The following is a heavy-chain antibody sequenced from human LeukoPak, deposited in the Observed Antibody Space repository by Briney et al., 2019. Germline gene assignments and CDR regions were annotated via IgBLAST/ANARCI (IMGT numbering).Heavy chain of an antibody. CDR2: IYYSGST. D-gene: IGHD6-13*01. CDR1: GGSISSYY. Sequence: PSETLSLTCTVSGGSISSYYWSWIRQPPGKGLEWIGYIYYSGSTNYNPSLKSRVTISVDTSKNQFSLKLSSVTAADTAVYYCARHHFSQQLSDAFDIWGQGTMVTVSS. CDR3: ARHHFSQQLSDAFDI. V-gene: IGHV4-59*08. J-gene: IGHJ3*02.